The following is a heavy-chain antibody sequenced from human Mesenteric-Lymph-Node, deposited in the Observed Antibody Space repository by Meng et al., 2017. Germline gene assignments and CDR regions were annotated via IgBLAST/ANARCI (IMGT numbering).Heavy chain of an antibody. J-gene: IGHJ6*02. D-gene: IGHD2-21*02. V-gene: IGHV3-53*05. CDR2: IYSGGST. Sequence: GESLKISCAASGFTVSSNYMSWVRQAPGKGLEWVSVIYSGGSTYYADSVKGRFTISRDNSKNTLYLQMNSLRPEDTAVYYCARDGSTAPYYYYYGMDVWGQGTTVTVSS. CDR1: GFTVSSNY. CDR3: ARDGSTAPYYYYYGMDV.